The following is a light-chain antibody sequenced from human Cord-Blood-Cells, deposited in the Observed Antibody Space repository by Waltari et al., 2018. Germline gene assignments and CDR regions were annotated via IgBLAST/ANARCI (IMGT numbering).Light chain of an antibody. CDR2: GAS. CDR3: QQYNNWPPFT. V-gene: IGKV3-15*01. J-gene: IGKJ3*01. CDR1: QSVSSN. Sequence: ELVMTQSPATLSVSPGERATLSCRASQSVSSNLAWYQQKPGQAPRLLIYGASTRATGSPARFSGSGSGTEFTLTISSLQSEDFAVYYCQQYNNWPPFTFGPGTKVDIK.